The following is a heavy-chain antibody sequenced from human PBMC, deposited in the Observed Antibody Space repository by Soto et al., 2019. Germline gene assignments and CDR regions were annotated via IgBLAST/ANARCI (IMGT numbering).Heavy chain of an antibody. D-gene: IGHD5-12*01. J-gene: IGHJ4*02. Sequence: GGSLRLSCAASGFTFSSYAMSWVRQAPGKGLEWVSAISGSGGSTYYADSVKGRFTISRDNSKNTLYLQMNSLRAEDTAVYYCAKDIVDPRGYSGPSAKPAFDYWGQGTLVTVSS. CDR3: AKDIVDPRGYSGPSAKPAFDY. CDR2: ISGSGGST. CDR1: GFTFSSYA. V-gene: IGHV3-23*01.